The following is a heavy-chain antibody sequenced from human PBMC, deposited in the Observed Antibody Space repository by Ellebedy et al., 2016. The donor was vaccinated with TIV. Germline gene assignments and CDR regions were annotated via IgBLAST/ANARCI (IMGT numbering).Heavy chain of an antibody. D-gene: IGHD3-9*01. CDR2: ISYDGKEK. Sequence: GGSLSLSCAASGFTFGSYGIHWVRQAPGKGLEWVAFISYDGKEKYYADSVKGRFTISRDNSDSTMYVQMNSLRAEDTAVYYCAKEAYDIMTGSQMYGMDVWGQGTTVTVSS. J-gene: IGHJ6*02. CDR3: AKEAYDIMTGSQMYGMDV. V-gene: IGHV3-30*18. CDR1: GFTFGSYG.